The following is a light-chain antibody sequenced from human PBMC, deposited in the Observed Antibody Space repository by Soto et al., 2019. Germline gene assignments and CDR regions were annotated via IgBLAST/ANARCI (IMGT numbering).Light chain of an antibody. CDR1: QTIGTY. CDR2: DAS. CDR3: QQSYNTPLT. Sequence: IEVTQSPSSLAASLGDIVTITCRASQTIGTYVNWYRQKSGAAPELLIYDASTLQSGVPSRFRGGASGTDFTLTISSLQLDDFATYYCQQSYNTPLTFGQGTKVDI. J-gene: IGKJ1*01. V-gene: IGKV1-39*01.